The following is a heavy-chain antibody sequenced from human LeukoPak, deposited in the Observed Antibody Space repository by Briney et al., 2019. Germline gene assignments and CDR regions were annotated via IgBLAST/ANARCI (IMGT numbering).Heavy chain of an antibody. V-gene: IGHV3-53*01. CDR1: GFNVRSTY. D-gene: IGHD3-10*01. CDR2: IYSGGTT. J-gene: IGHJ4*02. CDR3: AREWGGHMVRGVITNSALDY. Sequence: GGSLRLSCAASGFNVRSTYMSWVRQAPGKGLEWVSVIYSGGTTYNADSVKGRFTISRDNSKNMLYLQMNSLRAEDTAVYYCAREWGGHMVRGVITNSALDYWGQGTLVTVSS.